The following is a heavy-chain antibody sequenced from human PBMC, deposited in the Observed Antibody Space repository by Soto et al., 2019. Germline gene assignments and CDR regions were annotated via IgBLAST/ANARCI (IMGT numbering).Heavy chain of an antibody. Sequence: GGSLRLSCAASGFTFSSYAMHWVRQAPGKGLEWVAVISYDGSNKYYADSVKGRFTISRDNSKNTLYLQMNSLRAEDTAVYYCARAYCSGGSCYSDYYYYYGMDVWGQGTTVTVSS. CDR1: GFTFSSYA. V-gene: IGHV3-30-3*01. J-gene: IGHJ6*02. CDR3: ARAYCSGGSCYSDYYYYYGMDV. D-gene: IGHD2-15*01. CDR2: ISYDGSNK.